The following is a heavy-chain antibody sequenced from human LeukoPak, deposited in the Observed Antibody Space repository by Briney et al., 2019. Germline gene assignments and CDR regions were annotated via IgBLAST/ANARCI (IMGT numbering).Heavy chain of an antibody. J-gene: IGHJ3*02. CDR3: TRVRPNIVVVTADAFDI. D-gene: IGHD2-21*02. CDR1: GFTFGDYA. Sequence: PGRSLRLSCTVSGFTFGDYAMSWVRQAPGKGLEWVGFIRSKAYGGTTEYAASVKGRFTISRDDSKSIAYLQMNSLKTEDTAVYYCTRVRPNIVVVTADAFDIWGQGTMVTVSS. CDR2: IRSKAYGGTT. V-gene: IGHV3-49*04.